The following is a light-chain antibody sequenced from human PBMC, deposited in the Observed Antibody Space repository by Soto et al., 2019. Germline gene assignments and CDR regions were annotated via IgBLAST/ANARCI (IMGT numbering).Light chain of an antibody. CDR3: FSYATSSTLV. V-gene: IGLV2-14*01. J-gene: IGLJ3*02. Sequence: QSALTQPASVSGSPGQSITISCTGTSSDVGGYNYVSWYQQHPANAPKLMIYEVSNRPSGVSHRFSGSKSGNTASLTISGLQAEDEADYYCFSYATSSTLVFGGGTKLTVL. CDR1: SSDVGGYNY. CDR2: EVS.